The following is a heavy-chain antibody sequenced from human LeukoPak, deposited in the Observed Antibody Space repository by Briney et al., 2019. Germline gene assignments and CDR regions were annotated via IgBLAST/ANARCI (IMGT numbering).Heavy chain of an antibody. Sequence: GGSLRLSCAASGFTFSSYGMHWVRQAPGKGLEWVAVISYDGSNKYYADSVKGRFTISRDNSKNTLYLQMNSLRAEDTAVYYCAKVYGGYDLGLDYWGQGTLVTVSS. D-gene: IGHD5-12*01. J-gene: IGHJ4*02. V-gene: IGHV3-30*18. CDR2: ISYDGSNK. CDR1: GFTFSSYG. CDR3: AKVYGGYDLGLDY.